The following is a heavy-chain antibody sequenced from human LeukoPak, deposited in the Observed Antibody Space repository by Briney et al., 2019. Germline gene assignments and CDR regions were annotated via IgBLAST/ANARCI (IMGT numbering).Heavy chain of an antibody. V-gene: IGHV4-34*01. CDR2: INHSGST. CDR3: ARLITAFQAFDS. J-gene: IGHJ4*02. D-gene: IGHD3-16*01. Sequence: GSLRLSCAASGFTFSSYSMNWIRQPPGKGLEWIGEINHSGSTNYNPSLKSRVTISVDTSKNQFSLKLSSVTAADTAVYYCARLITAFQAFDSWGQGTLVTVSS. CDR1: GFTFSSYS.